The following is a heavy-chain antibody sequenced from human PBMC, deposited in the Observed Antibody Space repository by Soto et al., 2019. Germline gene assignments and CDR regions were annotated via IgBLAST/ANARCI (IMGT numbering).Heavy chain of an antibody. CDR2: INHSGST. D-gene: IGHD6-19*01. J-gene: IGHJ4*02. Sequence: QVQLQQWGAGLLKPSETLSLTCAVYGGSFSGYYWSWIRQPPGKGLEWIGEINHSGSTNYNPSLRSRVTISVATAKNQFSLKLSSVTAADTAVYYCARVTGLAGIDSWGQGTLVTVSS. V-gene: IGHV4-34*01. CDR3: ARVTGLAGIDS. CDR1: GGSFSGYY.